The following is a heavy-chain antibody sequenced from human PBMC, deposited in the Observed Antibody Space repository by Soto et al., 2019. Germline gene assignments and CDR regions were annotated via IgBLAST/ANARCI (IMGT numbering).Heavy chain of an antibody. CDR1: GFIFSTYA. Sequence: EVQLLETGGGLVQPGGYLRLSCAASGFIFSTYAMTWVRQAPGKGLEWVSAISNSGGSTYYAESVRGRFTISRDNYINTLYLQMSRLRTEDTAVYYCAHPRGYGVFDAVDIWGQRTMVTVSS. V-gene: IGHV3-23*01. D-gene: IGHD4-17*01. CDR3: AHPRGYGVFDAVDI. CDR2: ISNSGGST. J-gene: IGHJ3*02.